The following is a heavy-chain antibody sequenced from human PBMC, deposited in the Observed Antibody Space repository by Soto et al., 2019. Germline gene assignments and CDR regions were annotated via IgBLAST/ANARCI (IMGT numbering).Heavy chain of an antibody. CDR2: INPNSGTT. Sequence: QVQLVQSGAEVKKPGASVKVSCKASGYTFTDYYMHWVRQAPGQRLEWMGWINPNSGTTNCAQKFQGWVTMTRDTSITTVYMEVSRLRSDDTAVYYCARVPRGVYYGMDVWGQGTTVTVSS. CDR3: ARVPRGVYYGMDV. CDR1: GYTFTDYY. V-gene: IGHV1-2*04. D-gene: IGHD3-10*01. J-gene: IGHJ6*02.